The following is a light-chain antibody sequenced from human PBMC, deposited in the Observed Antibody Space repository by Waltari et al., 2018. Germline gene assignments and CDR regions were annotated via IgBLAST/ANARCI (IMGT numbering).Light chain of an antibody. CDR1: SSNIGANY. V-gene: IGLV1-47*01. J-gene: IGLJ3*02. Sequence: QSVLTPSPSASGTPGQRVTISCSGSSSNIGANYVYWYQQFPGTAPRLLIYRSYQRPSGVPDRFSGSKSGTSASLAISGLRSEDEADYYCATWDDSLNAWVFGGGTRLTAL. CDR2: RSY. CDR3: ATWDDSLNAWV.